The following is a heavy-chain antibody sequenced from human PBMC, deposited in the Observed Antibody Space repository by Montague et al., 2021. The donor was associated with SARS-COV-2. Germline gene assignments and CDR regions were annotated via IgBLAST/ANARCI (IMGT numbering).Heavy chain of an antibody. CDR2: IYSGGST. CDR3: ARGWYYDFWSGYRPFDY. D-gene: IGHD3-3*01. Sequence: SLRLSCAASGFTVSSNYVSWVRQAPGKGLEWVSVIYSGGSTYYADSVKXRFTISRDNSKNTLYLQMNSLRAEDTAVYYCARGWYYDFWSGYRPFDYWGQGTLVTVSS. V-gene: IGHV3-66*01. CDR1: GFTVSSNY. J-gene: IGHJ4*02.